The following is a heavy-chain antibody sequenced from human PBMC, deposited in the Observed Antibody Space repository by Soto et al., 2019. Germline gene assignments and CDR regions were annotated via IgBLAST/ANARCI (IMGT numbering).Heavy chain of an antibody. Sequence: QVQLVESGGGVVQPGRSLRLSCAASGFTFSSYGMPWVRQAPGKGLERVAVISYDENNKYYADSVKGRFTISRDNSKNTLYMQMNSLKTEDTAVYYCAKTRVVDRWENWFDPWGQGTLVTVSA. CDR2: ISYDENNK. D-gene: IGHD1-26*01. CDR3: AKTRVVDRWENWFDP. V-gene: IGHV3-30*18. J-gene: IGHJ5*02. CDR1: GFTFSSYG.